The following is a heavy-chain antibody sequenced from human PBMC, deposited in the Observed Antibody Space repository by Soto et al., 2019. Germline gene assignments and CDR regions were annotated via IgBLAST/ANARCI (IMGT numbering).Heavy chain of an antibody. CDR1: GGTSSRYA. CDR2: IIPILDSP. D-gene: IGHD3-22*01. J-gene: IGHJ6*02. V-gene: IGHV1-69*13. CDR3: ARSRYYYDSSGSIGGMDV. Sequence: SVKVSCKASGGTSSRYAINWVRQAPGQGLEWMGGIIPILDSPSYAQKFQDRVTITADESTSTTYMVLSSLRPEDTAVYYCARSRYYYDSSGSIGGMDVWGQGTTVTVSS.